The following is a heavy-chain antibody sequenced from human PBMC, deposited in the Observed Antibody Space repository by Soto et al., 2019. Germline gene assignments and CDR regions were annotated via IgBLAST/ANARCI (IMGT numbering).Heavy chain of an antibody. CDR3: AREPLEPDYAMDF. D-gene: IGHD1-1*01. J-gene: IGHJ6*02. CDR2: LVFDGGGR. Sequence: GGSLRLSCSAFGSDLSSYGMTWVRQTTGNGLDLVAVLVFDGGGRYYSASVKGRFTVSRENSKKMLYXQIDSLRADDTSLYYCAREPLEPDYAMDFGGQGTTVTVAS. CDR1: GSDLSSYG. V-gene: IGHV3-33*01.